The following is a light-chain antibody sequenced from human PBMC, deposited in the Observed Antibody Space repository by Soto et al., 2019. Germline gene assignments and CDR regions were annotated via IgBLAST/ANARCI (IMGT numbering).Light chain of an antibody. V-gene: IGLV2-14*01. CDR1: SSDVGGYNY. Sequence: QSALTQPASVSGSPGQSITISCTGTSSDVGGYNYVSWYQQHPGKAPKLMIYDVSNRPSGVSNRFSGSKSGNTASLTISGRQAEDEADYYCCSYTSSSTTVVFGGGTKLTVL. CDR2: DVS. J-gene: IGLJ2*01. CDR3: CSYTSSSTTVV.